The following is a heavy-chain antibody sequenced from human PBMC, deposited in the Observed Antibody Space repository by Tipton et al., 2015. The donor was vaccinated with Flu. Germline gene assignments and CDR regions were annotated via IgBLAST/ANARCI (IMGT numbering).Heavy chain of an antibody. V-gene: IGHV4-59*08. CDR3: ASAPTMTTSFF. CDR1: GASISDYY. J-gene: IGHJ4*02. Sequence: TLSLTCSVSGASISDYYWNWIRQRPGKGLEWLAHISYSGTTDYNPSLKSRLTVSADTSKNQFSLKLTSVTATDTAIYYCASAPTMTTSFFWGQGTLVTVSS. D-gene: IGHD4-17*01. CDR2: ISYSGTT.